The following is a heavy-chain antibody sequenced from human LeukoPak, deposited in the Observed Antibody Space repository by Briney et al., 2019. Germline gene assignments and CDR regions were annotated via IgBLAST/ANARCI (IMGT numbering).Heavy chain of an antibody. Sequence: GASVKVSCKASGYTFTGYYMHWVRRAPGQGFEWMGWINPNSGGTNYAQKFQGRVAMTRDTSISTAYMELSRLRSDDTAVYYCARHSSSSIDYWGQGTLVTVSS. J-gene: IGHJ4*02. V-gene: IGHV1-2*02. D-gene: IGHD6-6*01. CDR2: INPNSGGT. CDR1: GYTFTGYY. CDR3: ARHSSSSIDY.